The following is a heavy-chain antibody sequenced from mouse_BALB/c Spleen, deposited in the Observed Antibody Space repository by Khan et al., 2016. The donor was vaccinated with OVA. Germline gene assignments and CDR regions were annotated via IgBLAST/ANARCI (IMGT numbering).Heavy chain of an antibody. CDR3: ARDVSRYTYAMDY. CDR2: ISSSGST. V-gene: IGHV3-2*02. CDR1: GYSITSDYA. Sequence: EVKLLESGPGLVKPSQSLSLTCTVTGYSITSDYAWNWIRQFPGNKLEWMGYISSSGSTNYNPALKSRISITRDTSKNQFFLQLNSVTTEDTATCYSARDVSRYTYAMDYWGQGTSVTVSS. J-gene: IGHJ4*01.